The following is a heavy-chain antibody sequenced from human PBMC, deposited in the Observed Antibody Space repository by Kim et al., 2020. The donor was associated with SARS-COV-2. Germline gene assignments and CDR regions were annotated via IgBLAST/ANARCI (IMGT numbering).Heavy chain of an antibody. CDR1: GGTFSSYA. D-gene: IGHD3-9*01. CDR3: ARDLKASLYYDILTGYGNWFDP. Sequence: SVKVSCKASGGTFSSYAISWVRQAPGQGLEWMGGIIPIFGTANYAQKFQGRVTITADESTSTAYMELSSLRSEDAAVYDCARDLKASLYYDILTGYGNWFDPWGQGTLVTVSS. J-gene: IGHJ5*02. CDR2: IIPIFGTA. V-gene: IGHV1-69*13.